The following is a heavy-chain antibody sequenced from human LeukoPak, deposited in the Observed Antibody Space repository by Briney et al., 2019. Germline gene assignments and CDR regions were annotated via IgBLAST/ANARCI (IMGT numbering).Heavy chain of an antibody. V-gene: IGHV4-59*08. CDR1: GGSISSYY. Sequence: SETLSLTCTVSGGSISSYYWSWIRQPPGKGLEWIGYIYYSGRTNYNTSLKSRVTISVDTSKNQFSLKLSSVTAADTAVYYCARHRPYSYGPAFDYWGQGTLVTVSS. CDR3: ARHRPYSYGPAFDY. CDR2: IYYSGRT. J-gene: IGHJ4*02. D-gene: IGHD5-18*01.